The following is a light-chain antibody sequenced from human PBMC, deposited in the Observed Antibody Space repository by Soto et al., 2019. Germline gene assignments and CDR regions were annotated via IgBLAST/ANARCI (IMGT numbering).Light chain of an antibody. CDR3: QQYNNYSPT. CDR1: QSITNW. J-gene: IGKJ1*01. Sequence: DIQVTQSPSTLAAYVGDRVTITCRASQSITNWVAWYQQKPGKAPKLLIYDASNLESGVPSRFSGGGSGTDFTLTVSSLQPDDFATYYCQQYNNYSPTFGQGTRVDI. V-gene: IGKV1-5*01. CDR2: DAS.